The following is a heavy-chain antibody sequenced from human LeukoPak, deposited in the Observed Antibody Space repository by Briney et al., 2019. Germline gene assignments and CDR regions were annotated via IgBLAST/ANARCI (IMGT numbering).Heavy chain of an antibody. CDR1: GYTFTSYS. CDR2: ISAYYGNT. CDR3: ARFERWTGTVYLDY. Sequence: ASVKVSCKASGYTFTSYSISWVRQAPGQGLEWMGWISAYYGNTNYAQKLQGRVTMTTDTSTSTAYMELRSLRSDDTAVYYCARFERWTGTVYLDYWGQGTLVTVSS. J-gene: IGHJ4*02. V-gene: IGHV1-18*01. D-gene: IGHD3/OR15-3a*01.